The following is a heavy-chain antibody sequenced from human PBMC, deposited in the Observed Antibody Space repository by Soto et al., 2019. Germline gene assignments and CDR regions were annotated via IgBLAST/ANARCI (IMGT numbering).Heavy chain of an antibody. V-gene: IGHV1-3*01. CDR3: AISIGLTYCSGGRCYLNHYFYMDV. CDR1: GYTFNTYA. CDR2: INAGNGQT. Sequence: QVQLVQSGAEVKRPGASVKVSCKASGYTFNTYAMHWVRQAPGQRLEWTRWINAGNGQTEYLQKLPGRVTITRDISASTGYMELSSLRSEDTAVYYCAISIGLTYCSGGRCYLNHYFYMDVWGKGTTVTVSS. J-gene: IGHJ6*03. D-gene: IGHD2-15*01.